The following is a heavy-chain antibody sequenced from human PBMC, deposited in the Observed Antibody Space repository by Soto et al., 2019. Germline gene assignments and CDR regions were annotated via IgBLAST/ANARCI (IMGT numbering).Heavy chain of an antibody. V-gene: IGHV1-18*01. CDR1: GYTFTSYG. D-gene: IGHD6-13*01. CDR2: ISAYNGNT. J-gene: IGHJ4*02. Sequence: ASVKVSCKASGYTFTSYGIGWVRQAPGQGLERMGWISAYNGNTNYAQKLQGRVTMTTDKSTSTAYMELRSLRSDDTTVYYCARVQRQQLVLRHIFDYWGQGTLVTVSP. CDR3: ARVQRQQLVLRHIFDY.